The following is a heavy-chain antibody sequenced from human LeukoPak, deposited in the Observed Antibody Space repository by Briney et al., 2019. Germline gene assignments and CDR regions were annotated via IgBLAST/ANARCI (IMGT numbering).Heavy chain of an antibody. J-gene: IGHJ4*02. CDR3: VRAYSGYDYFAY. V-gene: IGHV1-18*01. D-gene: IGHD5-12*01. CDR1: GYTFTSYG. CDR2: ISAYNGNT. Sequence: GASVKVPCKASGYTFTSYGISWVRQAPGQGLEWMGWISAYNGNTNYAQKLQGRVTMTTDTSTSTAYMELRSLRSDDTAVYYCVRAYSGYDYFAYWGQGTLVTVSS.